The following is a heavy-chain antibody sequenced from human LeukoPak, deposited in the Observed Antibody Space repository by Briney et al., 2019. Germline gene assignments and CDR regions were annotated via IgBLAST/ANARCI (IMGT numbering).Heavy chain of an antibody. CDR3: ARVKEASAFDI. D-gene: IGHD5-12*01. CDR2: IYYSGST. J-gene: IGHJ3*02. V-gene: IGHV4-39*01. CDR1: GGSISSSSYY. Sequence: PSETLSLTCTVSGGSISSSSYYWGWIRQPPGKGLEWIGSIYYSGSTYYNPSLKSRVTISVDTSKNQFSLKLSSVTAADTAVYYCARVKEASAFDIWGQGTMVTVSS.